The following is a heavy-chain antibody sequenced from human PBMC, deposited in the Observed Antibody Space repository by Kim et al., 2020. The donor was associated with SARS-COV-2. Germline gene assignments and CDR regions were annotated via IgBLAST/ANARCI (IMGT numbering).Heavy chain of an antibody. CDR1: GFTFSGSA. D-gene: IGHD3-3*01. V-gene: IGHV3-73*01. Sequence: GGSLRLSCAASGFTFSGSAMHWVRQASGKGLEWVGLIRSKANNYSTAYSAAVKITITIDREESKNTAYLQMNSLRTADTAVYSCTTPSPNYDFGSGYLNYWGQGTLVTASS. J-gene: IGHJ4*02. CDR3: TTPSPNYDFGSGYLNY. CDR2: IRSKANNYST.